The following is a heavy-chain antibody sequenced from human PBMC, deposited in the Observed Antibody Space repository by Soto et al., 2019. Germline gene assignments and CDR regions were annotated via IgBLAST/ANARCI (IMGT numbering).Heavy chain of an antibody. J-gene: IGHJ6*02. Sequence: GGSLRLSCAASGFTFSSYAMSWVRQAPGKGLEWVSAISGSGGSTYYADSVKGRFTISRDNSKNTLYLQMNSLRAEDTAVYYCAKDSMVRGVIIGAYYYYGMDVWGQGTTVTVSS. D-gene: IGHD3-10*01. CDR2: ISGSGGST. CDR1: GFTFSSYA. V-gene: IGHV3-23*01. CDR3: AKDSMVRGVIIGAYYYYGMDV.